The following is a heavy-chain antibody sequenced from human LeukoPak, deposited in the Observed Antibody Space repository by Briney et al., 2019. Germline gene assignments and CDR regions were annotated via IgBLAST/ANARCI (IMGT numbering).Heavy chain of an antibody. D-gene: IGHD2-15*01. CDR2: IYYSGST. Sequence: KPSETLSLTGTVSGGSISSSSYYWGWIRQPPGKGLGWIGSIYYSGSTYYNPSLKSRVTISVDTSKNQFSLKLSSVTAADTAVYYCARRVVVAATMIDYWGQGTLVTVSS. J-gene: IGHJ4*02. CDR3: ARRVVVAATMIDY. CDR1: GGSISSSSYY. V-gene: IGHV4-39*01.